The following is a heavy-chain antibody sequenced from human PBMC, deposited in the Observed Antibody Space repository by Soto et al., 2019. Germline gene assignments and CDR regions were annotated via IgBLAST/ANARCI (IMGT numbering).Heavy chain of an antibody. CDR1: GYTLTRYD. CDR2: MNPNSGNT. D-gene: IGHD2-15*01. J-gene: IGHJ3*02. Sequence: ASGKVSWKASGYTLTRYDINWVRQATGQGMEWMGWMNPNSGNTGYAQKFQGRVTMTRNTSISTAYMELSSLRSEDTAVYYWARANEALAYCSGCSCYPYVGDAFYIWAQRTMVTVS. V-gene: IGHV1-8*01. CDR3: ARANEALAYCSGCSCYPYVGDAFYI.